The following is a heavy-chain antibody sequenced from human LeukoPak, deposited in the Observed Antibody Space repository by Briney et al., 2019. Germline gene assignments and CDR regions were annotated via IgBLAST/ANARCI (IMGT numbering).Heavy chain of an antibody. CDR1: GDSISSGGYY. Sequence: SETLSLTCTVSGDSISSGGYYWSWIRQPAGKPLEWIGRIHTGGTTKYNPSLKSRVTMSVGTSKNRFSLTLDSVTAADTAVYYCAKVEYSPRGPFDPWGQGTLVTVSS. V-gene: IGHV4-61*02. J-gene: IGHJ3*01. D-gene: IGHD5-18*01. CDR2: IHTGGTT. CDR3: AKVEYSPRGPFDP.